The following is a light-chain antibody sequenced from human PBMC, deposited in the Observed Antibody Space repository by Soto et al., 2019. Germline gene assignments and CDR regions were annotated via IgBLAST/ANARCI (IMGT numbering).Light chain of an antibody. Sequence: DIQMTQSPSSLSASVGDRVTITCRASHDIRRYLNWYQQKPGKAPRLLIYAASSLQSGVPSRFSGSGSATDFSLTISTLQPEDFATYYCQQSYNTPVTFGGGTEVEIK. V-gene: IGKV1-39*01. J-gene: IGKJ4*01. CDR2: AAS. CDR3: QQSYNTPVT. CDR1: HDIRRY.